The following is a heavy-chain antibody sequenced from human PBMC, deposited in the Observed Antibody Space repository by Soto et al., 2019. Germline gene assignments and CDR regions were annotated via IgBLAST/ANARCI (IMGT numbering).Heavy chain of an antibody. CDR1: GGTFSSYA. V-gene: IGHV1-69*13. J-gene: IGHJ6*04. CDR2: IIPIFGTA. D-gene: IGHD3-3*01. CDR3: ARTILEWFGMDV. Sequence: GASVKVSCKASGGTFSSYAISWVRQAPGQGLEWMGGIIPIFGTANYAQKFQGRVTITADESTSTAYMELSSLRSEDTAVYYCARTILEWFGMDVWGKGTTGTVSS.